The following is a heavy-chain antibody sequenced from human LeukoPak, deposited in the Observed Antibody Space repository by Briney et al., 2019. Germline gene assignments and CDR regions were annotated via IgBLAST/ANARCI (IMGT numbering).Heavy chain of an antibody. Sequence: PSETLSLTCAVSGGSISSSNWWSWVRQPPGKGLEWIGEIYHSGSTNYNPSLKSRVTISVDKSKNQFSLKLSSVTAADTAVYYCARGLEQLVSLGAFDIWGQGTKVTVSS. CDR2: IYHSGST. CDR3: ARGLEQLVSLGAFDI. CDR1: GGSISSSNW. D-gene: IGHD6-13*01. V-gene: IGHV4-4*02. J-gene: IGHJ3*02.